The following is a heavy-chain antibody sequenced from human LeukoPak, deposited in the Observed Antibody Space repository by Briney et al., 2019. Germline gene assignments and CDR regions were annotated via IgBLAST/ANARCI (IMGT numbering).Heavy chain of an antibody. CDR3: ARDNSGWSVDY. J-gene: IGHJ4*02. Sequence: GASVKVSCKASGYTFSSYYMHWVRQAPGQGLEWMGMISPSGDYTRYAQKLQGRVSMTLDTSTSTVYMELNSLESEDTAMYYCARDNSGWSVDYWGQGTLVTVTS. V-gene: IGHV1-46*04. CDR1: GYTFSSYY. CDR2: ISPSGDYT. D-gene: IGHD6-19*01.